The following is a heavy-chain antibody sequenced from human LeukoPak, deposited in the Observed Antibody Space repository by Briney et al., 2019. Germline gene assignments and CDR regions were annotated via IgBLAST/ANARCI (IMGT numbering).Heavy chain of an antibody. V-gene: IGHV3-23*01. Sequence: GGSLRLSCAASGFTFSSYGMSWVRQAPGKGLEWVSAISGSGGSTYYADSVKGRFTISRDNSKNTLYLQMNSLRAEDAAVYYCAKVKGFMVRVPFDYWGQGTLVTVSS. D-gene: IGHD3-10*01. CDR1: GFTFSSYG. J-gene: IGHJ4*02. CDR3: AKVKGFMVRVPFDY. CDR2: ISGSGGST.